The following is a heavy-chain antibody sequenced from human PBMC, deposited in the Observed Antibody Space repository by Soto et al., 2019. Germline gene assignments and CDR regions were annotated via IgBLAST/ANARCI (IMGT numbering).Heavy chain of an antibody. CDR1: GGSISSYY. D-gene: IGHD6-19*01. Sequence: SETLSLTCTVSGGSISSYYWSWIRQPPGKGLEWIGYIYYSGSTNYNPSLKSRVTISVDTSKNQFSLKLSSVTAADTAVYYCARSGYSSGWYRYYFDYWGQGTLVTLSS. V-gene: IGHV4-59*08. CDR3: ARSGYSSGWYRYYFDY. CDR2: IYYSGST. J-gene: IGHJ4*02.